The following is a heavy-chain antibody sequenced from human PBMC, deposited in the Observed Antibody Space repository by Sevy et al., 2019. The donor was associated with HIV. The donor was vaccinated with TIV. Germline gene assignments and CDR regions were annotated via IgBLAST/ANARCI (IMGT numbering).Heavy chain of an antibody. D-gene: IGHD1-1*01. CDR3: AREVRTGTTSLYYYGMDV. CDR1: GYTFTYYY. J-gene: IGHJ6*02. CDR2: INPNSGVT. V-gene: IGHV1-2*06. Sequence: ASVKVSCKASGYTFTYYYMYWVRQAPGQGLEWMGRINPNSGVTNYAQKFQGRVTMTRDTSIRTAYMELSRLRSDDTAVYYCAREVRTGTTSLYYYGMDVWDQGTTVTVSS.